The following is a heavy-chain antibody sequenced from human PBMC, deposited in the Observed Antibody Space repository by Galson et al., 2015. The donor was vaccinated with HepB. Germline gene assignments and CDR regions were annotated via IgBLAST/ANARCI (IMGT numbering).Heavy chain of an antibody. CDR2: ISGSGGST. CDR1: GFTFSNYG. Sequence: SLRLSCAASGFTFSNYGMHWVRQAPGKGLEWVSGISGSGGSTYYADSVKGRFTISRDDSKNTLYLQMKGLRAEDTAVYYCAKGGGWLYYFDYWGQGTLVTVSS. J-gene: IGHJ4*02. V-gene: IGHV3-23*01. D-gene: IGHD6-19*01. CDR3: AKGGGWLYYFDY.